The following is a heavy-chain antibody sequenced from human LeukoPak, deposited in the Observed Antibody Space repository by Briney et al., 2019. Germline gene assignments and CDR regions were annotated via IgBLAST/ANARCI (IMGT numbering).Heavy chain of an antibody. CDR1: GYTFTSYY. V-gene: IGHV1-46*01. Sequence: ASVKVSCKASGYTFTSYYMHWVRQAPGQGLEWMGIINPSFISTSYAQKFQGRVTMTRDTSTSTVYMELSSLRSEDTAVYYCARGRTVREAFDIWGKGTMLTVSS. CDR3: ARGRTVREAFDI. CDR2: INPSFIST. D-gene: IGHD4-17*01. J-gene: IGHJ3*02.